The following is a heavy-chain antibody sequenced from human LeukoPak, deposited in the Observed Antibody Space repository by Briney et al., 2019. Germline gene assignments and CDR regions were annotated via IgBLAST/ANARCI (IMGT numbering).Heavy chain of an antibody. Sequence: GESLKISRKGSGYSFTSYWSAWVRQIPGKGLEWMGIFYPGGSDTRYSPSFRGQVTISADKSISTAYLQWSSLKASDTAMYYCARQQCSSTICYSDYWGQGTLFTVSS. CDR3: ARQQCSSTICYSDY. CDR1: GYSFTSYW. D-gene: IGHD2-2*01. J-gene: IGHJ4*02. CDR2: FYPGGSDT. V-gene: IGHV5-51*01.